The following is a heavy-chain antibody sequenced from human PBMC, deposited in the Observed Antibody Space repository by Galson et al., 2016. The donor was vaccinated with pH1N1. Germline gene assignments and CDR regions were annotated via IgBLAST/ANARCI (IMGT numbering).Heavy chain of an antibody. D-gene: IGHD1-26*01. J-gene: IGHJ4*02. CDR2: IYPGDSDT. CDR3: VGGDTTGCYY. V-gene: IGHV5-51*03. CDR1: GYNFTTYW. Sequence: QSGAEVKKPGESLKISCKGSGYNFTTYWIGWVRQMPGKGLEWMGNIYPGDSDTTYSPSFQGKVTFSADKTISTAYLQWSSLKASDTAMYYCVGGDTTGCYYWGQGTLVTVSS.